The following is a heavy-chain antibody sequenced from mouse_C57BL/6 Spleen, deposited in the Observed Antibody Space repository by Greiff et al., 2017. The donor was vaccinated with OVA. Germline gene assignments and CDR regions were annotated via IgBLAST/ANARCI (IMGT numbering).Heavy chain of an antibody. CDR2: IYPGDGDT. D-gene: IGHD1-1*01. CDR1: GYAFSSSW. V-gene: IGHV1-82*01. J-gene: IGHJ4*01. CDR3: ARSGLYYYGSSSYYYAMDY. Sequence: QVQLQQSGPELVKPGASVKISCKASGYAFSSSWMNWVKQRPGKGLEWIGRIYPGDGDTNYNGKFKGKATLTADKSSSTAYMQLSSLTSEDSAVYYCARSGLYYYGSSSYYYAMDYWGQGPSVTVSS.